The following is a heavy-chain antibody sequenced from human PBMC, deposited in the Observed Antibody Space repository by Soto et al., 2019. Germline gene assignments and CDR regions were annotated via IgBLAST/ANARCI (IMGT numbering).Heavy chain of an antibody. V-gene: IGHV1-2*02. CDR3: ARLKYRAGLGY. D-gene: IGHD2-2*01. Sequence: ASVQVSCKASGYTFTTYGISWVRQAPGQGLEWMGWINPNSGGTNYAQKFQGRVTMTRDTSISTAYMEPSRLRSDDTGVYYCARLKYRAGLGYWGQGTLVTVSS. CDR1: GYTFTTYG. CDR2: INPNSGGT. J-gene: IGHJ4*02.